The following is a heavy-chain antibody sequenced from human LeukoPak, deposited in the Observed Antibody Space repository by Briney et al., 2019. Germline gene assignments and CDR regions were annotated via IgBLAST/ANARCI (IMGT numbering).Heavy chain of an antibody. CDR1: GGSISSSSYY. V-gene: IGHV4-39*07. Sequence: SETLSLTCTVSGGSISSSSYYWGWIRQPPGKGLEWIGSIYYSGSTYYNPSLKSRVTISVDTSKNQFSLKLSSVTAEDTAVYYCARVVGAGYFDLWGRGTLVTVSS. CDR2: IYYSGST. CDR3: ARVVGAGYFDL. D-gene: IGHD1-26*01. J-gene: IGHJ2*01.